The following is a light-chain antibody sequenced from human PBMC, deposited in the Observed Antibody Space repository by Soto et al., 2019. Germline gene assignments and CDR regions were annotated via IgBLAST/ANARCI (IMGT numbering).Light chain of an antibody. CDR3: QQLNSYPLT. J-gene: IGKJ4*01. CDR1: QXXXXX. Sequence: IQLTQSPSSLSAFVGDRVTITCRASQXXXXXXXXYQQEPGKAPKLLIYAASTLQSGVPSRFSGSGSGTDFTLTISSLQPEDFATYYCQQLNSYPLTFGGGTKVDIK. V-gene: IGKV1-9*01. CDR2: AAS.